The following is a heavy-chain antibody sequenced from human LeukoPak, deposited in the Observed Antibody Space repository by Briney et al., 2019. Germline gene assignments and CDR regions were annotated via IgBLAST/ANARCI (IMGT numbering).Heavy chain of an antibody. CDR2: IIPIFGTA. Sequence: GASVKVSCKASGGTFSSYAISWVRQAPGQGLEWMGGIIPIFGTANYAQKFQGRVTITADESTSTAYMELSSLRSEGTAVYYCASWDYYYDTYGLDYWGQGTLVTVSS. D-gene: IGHD3-22*01. V-gene: IGHV1-69*13. J-gene: IGHJ4*02. CDR1: GGTFSSYA. CDR3: ASWDYYYDTYGLDY.